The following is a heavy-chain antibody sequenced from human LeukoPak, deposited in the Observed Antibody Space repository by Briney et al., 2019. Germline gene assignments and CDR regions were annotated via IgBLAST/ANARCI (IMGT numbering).Heavy chain of an antibody. Sequence: GESLKISCKGSGYIFTSYWIGWVRPLPGKGLEWMGIIYPGDSDTRYSPSFQGQVTISADKSISTAYLQWSSLKASDTAMYYCARGGSGYDYYYGGNKDDAFDIWGQGTMVTVSS. CDR2: IYPGDSDT. CDR1: GYIFTSYW. V-gene: IGHV5-51*01. CDR3: ARGGSGYDYYYGGNKDDAFDI. J-gene: IGHJ3*02. D-gene: IGHD5-12*01.